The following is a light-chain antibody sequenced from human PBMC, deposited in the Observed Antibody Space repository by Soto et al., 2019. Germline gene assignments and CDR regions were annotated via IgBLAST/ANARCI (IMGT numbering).Light chain of an antibody. CDR3: AAWDDSLNGYV. J-gene: IGLJ1*01. V-gene: IGLV1-44*01. CDR1: SSNIGTNA. Sequence: QSVLTQPPSASGTPGPRVTISFSGGSSNIGTNAVNWYQQLPGTAPKLLIYNNNQRPSGVPDRFSGSKSGTSASLAISGLQSEDEADYYCAAWDDSLNGYVFGTGTKVTVL. CDR2: NNN.